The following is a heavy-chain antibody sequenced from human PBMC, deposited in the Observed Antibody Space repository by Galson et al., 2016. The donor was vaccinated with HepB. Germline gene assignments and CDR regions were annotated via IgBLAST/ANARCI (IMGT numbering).Heavy chain of an antibody. CDR2: IWDDGSKK. V-gene: IGHV3-33*06. J-gene: IGHJ2*01. CDR3: AKEGNYDFWSGYNWFFDL. D-gene: IGHD3-3*01. Sequence: GLEWVAVIWDDGSKKYYADSVKGRFTISRDNSKNTVYLQMNSLRAEDAAVYFCAKEGNYDFWSGYNWFFDLWGRGTLVTVSS.